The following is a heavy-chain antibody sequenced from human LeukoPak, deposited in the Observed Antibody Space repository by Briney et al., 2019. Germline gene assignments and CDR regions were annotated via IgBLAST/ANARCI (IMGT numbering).Heavy chain of an antibody. CDR1: GFTFDDYA. CDR3: AKEGYCSGGSCYMVDAFDI. J-gene: IGHJ3*02. D-gene: IGHD2-15*01. V-gene: IGHV3-23*01. Sequence: GRSLRLSCAASGFTFDDYAMHWVRQAPGKGLEWVSGISGSGGSTYYADSVKGRFTIPRDNSKNTLYLQMNSLRAEDTAVYYCAKEGYCSGGSCYMVDAFDIWGQGTMVTVSS. CDR2: ISGSGGST.